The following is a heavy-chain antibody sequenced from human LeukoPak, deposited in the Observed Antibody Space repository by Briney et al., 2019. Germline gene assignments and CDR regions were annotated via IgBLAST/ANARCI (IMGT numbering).Heavy chain of an antibody. J-gene: IGHJ4*02. CDR2: INLSGST. CDR3: ARCYYDSSGYIDY. D-gene: IGHD3-22*01. Sequence: SETLSLTCADYGGSFSGYYWSWIRQPPGKGVEWIGEINLSGSTNYNPSLKSRVTISVDTSKNQFSLKLSSVTAADTAVYYCARCYYDSSGYIDYWGQGTLVTVSS. V-gene: IGHV4-34*01. CDR1: GGSFSGYY.